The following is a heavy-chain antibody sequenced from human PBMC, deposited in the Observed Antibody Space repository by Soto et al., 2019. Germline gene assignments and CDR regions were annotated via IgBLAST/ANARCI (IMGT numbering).Heavy chain of an antibody. J-gene: IGHJ3*02. CDR1: GASISSYY. CDR2: IYYSGST. D-gene: IGHD3-10*01. V-gene: IGHV4-59*01. Sequence: PETLSLTCTVSGASISSYYWSWIRHPPGKGLEWIGYIYYSGSTNYNPSLKSRVTISVDTSKNPFSLKMSSVTAADTAVYYCARDRQRPSDYGSGSGDAFDIWGQGTMVTVSS. CDR3: ARDRQRPSDYGSGSGDAFDI.